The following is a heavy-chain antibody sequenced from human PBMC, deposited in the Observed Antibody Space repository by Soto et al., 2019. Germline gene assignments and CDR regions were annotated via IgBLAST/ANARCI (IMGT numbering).Heavy chain of an antibody. Sequence: GGSLRLSCAASGFTFSSYWMTWVRQAPGKGLEWVANIKHDGSEKYYVDSVKGRFTISRDNARNSLYLQMNSLRAEDTAVYYCAKERLVRGVSSNYFGLDVWGQGTTVTVSS. D-gene: IGHD3-10*01. CDR1: GFTFSSYW. CDR3: AKERLVRGVSSNYFGLDV. J-gene: IGHJ6*02. V-gene: IGHV3-7*04. CDR2: IKHDGSEK.